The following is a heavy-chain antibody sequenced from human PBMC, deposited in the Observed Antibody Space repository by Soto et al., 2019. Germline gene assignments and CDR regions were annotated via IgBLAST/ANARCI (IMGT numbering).Heavy chain of an antibody. J-gene: IGHJ4*02. CDR2: INPSGGRT. Sequence: ASVKVFCKASGYTFTSYYMHWVRQAPGQGLEWMGIINPSGGRTSYSQKFQGRVTTTRDTSTSTVYMELSSLRSEDTAVYYGAVRDGHRGRDDYWGQGPLVTVSP. V-gene: IGHV1-46*01. CDR3: AVRDGHRGRDDY. CDR1: GYTFTSYY.